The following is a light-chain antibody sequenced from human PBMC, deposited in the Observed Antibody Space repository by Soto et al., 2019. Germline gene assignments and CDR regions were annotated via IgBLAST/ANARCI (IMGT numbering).Light chain of an antibody. CDR2: DAS. Sequence: DIQMTQSPSSVSASVGDRVTITCQASQDISNYLNWYQQKQGNAPTLLIYDASNLETGVPSRFSGSGSGTDFTFTISSLQPEDIATYYCQQYDNLPLTFGGGTKV. J-gene: IGKJ4*01. CDR3: QQYDNLPLT. CDR1: QDISNY. V-gene: IGKV1-33*01.